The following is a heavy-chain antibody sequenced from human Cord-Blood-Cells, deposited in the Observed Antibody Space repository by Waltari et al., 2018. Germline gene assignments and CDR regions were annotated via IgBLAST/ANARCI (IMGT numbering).Heavy chain of an antibody. J-gene: IGHJ2*01. V-gene: IGHV4-59*01. CDR2: IYYSGST. CDR3: ARVTYGSGSYYNVGNWYFDL. Sequence: QVQLQESGPGLVKPSETLSLTCTVSGGSISSYYWSWIRQPPGKGLEWIGYIYYSGSTNYNPSLKSRGTISVDTSKTQFSMKLSSVTAADTAVYYCARVTYGSGSYYNVGNWYFDLWGRGTLVTVSS. CDR1: GGSISSYY. D-gene: IGHD3-10*01.